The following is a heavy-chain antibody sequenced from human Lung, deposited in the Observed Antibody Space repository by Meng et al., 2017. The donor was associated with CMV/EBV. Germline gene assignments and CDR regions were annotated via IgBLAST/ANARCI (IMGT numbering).Heavy chain of an antibody. Sequence: GGSLRLXXAASGFTFSSYWMSWVRQAPGKGLEWVANIKQDGSEKYYVDSVKGRFTISRDNAKNSLYLQMNSLRAEDTAVYYCARGYYYDSKVEHYWGQGKLVTGSS. CDR2: IKQDGSEK. V-gene: IGHV3-7*01. CDR3: ARGYYYDSKVEHY. D-gene: IGHD3-22*01. CDR1: GFTFSSYW. J-gene: IGHJ4*02.